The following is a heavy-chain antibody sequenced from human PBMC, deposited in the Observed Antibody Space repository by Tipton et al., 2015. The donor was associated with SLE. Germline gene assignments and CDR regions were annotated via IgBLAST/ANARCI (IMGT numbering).Heavy chain of an antibody. Sequence: TLSLTCTVSGGSISSSYYWGWIRQSPGKGLEWIGSISYTGSTYYNPSLKSRVTISVDMSKNQFSLKLTSVTAADTAVYYCVVCSPSSCAYFDYWGQGRLVTVSS. CDR1: GGSISSSYY. CDR3: VVCSPSSCAYFDY. D-gene: IGHD2-2*01. J-gene: IGHJ4*02. V-gene: IGHV4-39*07. CDR2: ISYTGST.